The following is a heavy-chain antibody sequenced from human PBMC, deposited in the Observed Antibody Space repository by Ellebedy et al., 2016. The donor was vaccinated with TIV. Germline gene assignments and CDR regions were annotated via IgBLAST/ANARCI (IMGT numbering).Heavy chain of an antibody. CDR2: INHSGST. CDR3: AISPTTTTDAFDI. Sequence: SETLSLXCAVYGGSFSGYYWSWIRQPPGKGLEWIGEINHSGSTNYNPSLKSRVTISVDTSKNQFSLKLSSVTAADTAVYYCAISPTTTTDAFDIWGQGTMVTVSS. J-gene: IGHJ3*02. CDR1: GGSFSGYY. V-gene: IGHV4-34*01. D-gene: IGHD4-17*01.